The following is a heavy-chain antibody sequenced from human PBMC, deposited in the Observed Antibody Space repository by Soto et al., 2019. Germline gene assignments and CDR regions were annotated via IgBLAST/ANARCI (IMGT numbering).Heavy chain of an antibody. V-gene: IGHV1-69*01. CDR2: IIPIFGTA. CDR1: GGTFSSYA. D-gene: IGHD2-8*01. Sequence: QVQLVQSGAEVKKPGSSVKVSCKASGGTFSSYAISWVRQAPGQGLEWMGGIIPIFGTANYAQKFQGRVTITADESTSTAFMELSSLRSEDTAVYYCARDCTNGVCSTPFDYWGHGTLVTVSS. CDR3: ARDCTNGVCSTPFDY. J-gene: IGHJ4*01.